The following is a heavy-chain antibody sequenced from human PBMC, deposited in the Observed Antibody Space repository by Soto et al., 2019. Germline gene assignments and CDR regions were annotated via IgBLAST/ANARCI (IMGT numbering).Heavy chain of an antibody. CDR3: ARENWTHFDY. CDR1: GGSVSSGSYC. V-gene: IGHV4-61*01. J-gene: IGHJ4*02. CDR2: IYYSGST. D-gene: IGHD1-1*01. Sequence: PSETLSLTCTVSGGSVSSGSYCWSWIRQPPGKGLEWIGYIYYSGSTNYNPSLKSRVTISVDTSKNQFSLKLSSVTAADTAVYYCARENWTHFDYWGQGTLVTVSS.